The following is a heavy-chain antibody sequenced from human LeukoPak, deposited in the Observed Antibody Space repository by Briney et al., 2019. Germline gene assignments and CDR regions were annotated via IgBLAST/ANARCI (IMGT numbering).Heavy chain of an antibody. V-gene: IGHV1-69*01. CDR2: IIPIFGTA. CDR1: GGTVSIYA. Sequence: SVKVSCKASGGTVSIYAISWVRQAPGQGLEWMGGIIPIFGTANYAQKFQGRVTITADESTSTAYMELSSLRSEDTAVYYCAREAEVDTAYYYFDYWGQGTLVTVSS. CDR3: AREAEVDTAYYYFDY. J-gene: IGHJ4*02. D-gene: IGHD5-18*01.